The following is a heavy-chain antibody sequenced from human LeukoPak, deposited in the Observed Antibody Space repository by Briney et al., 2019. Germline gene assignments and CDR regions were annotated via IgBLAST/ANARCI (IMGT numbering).Heavy chain of an antibody. J-gene: IGHJ4*02. CDR1: GFTFSSYA. CDR3: AREGDWNLDY. D-gene: IGHD3/OR15-3a*01. V-gene: IGHV3-30-3*01. Sequence: GGSLRLSCAASGFTFSSYAMHWVRQAPGKGLEWVAVISYDGSNKYYADSVKGRFTISRDNSKNTLYLQMNSLRAEDTAVYYCAREGDWNLDYWGQGTLVTVSS. CDR2: ISYDGSNK.